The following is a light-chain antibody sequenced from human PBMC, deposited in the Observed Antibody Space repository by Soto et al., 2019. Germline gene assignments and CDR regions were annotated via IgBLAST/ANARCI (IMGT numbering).Light chain of an antibody. CDR1: QSVSSN. CDR2: GAS. J-gene: IGKJ1*01. V-gene: IGKV3-15*01. Sequence: EIVMTQSPATLSVSPGERATLSCRASQSVSSNLAWYQQKPGQAPRLLIYGASTRATGIPARFSGSGSGTEFTLTISSLQSEDFALYYCQQYNIWPQTFGQGTNVEIK. CDR3: QQYNIWPQT.